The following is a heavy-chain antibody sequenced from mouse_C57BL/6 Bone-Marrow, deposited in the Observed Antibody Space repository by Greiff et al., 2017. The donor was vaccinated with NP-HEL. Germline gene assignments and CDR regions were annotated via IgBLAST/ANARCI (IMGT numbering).Heavy chain of an antibody. V-gene: IGHV3-6*01. Sequence: EVQLVESGPGLVKPSQSLSLTCSVTGYSITSGYYWTWIRQFPGNKLEWLGYISYDGSNNYNPSLKNRISLTRDTSKNQFFLKLNSGTTEDTATYYCAREYYGGSHPLDYWGQGTTRTVSS. D-gene: IGHD1-1*01. CDR3: AREYYGGSHPLDY. CDR2: ISYDGSN. CDR1: GYSITSGYY. J-gene: IGHJ2*01.